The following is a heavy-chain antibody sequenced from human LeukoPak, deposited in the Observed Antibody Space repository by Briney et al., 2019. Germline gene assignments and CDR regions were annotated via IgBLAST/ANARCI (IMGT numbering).Heavy chain of an antibody. CDR1: GGSISSGDCY. Sequence: SQTLSLTCTVSGGSISSGDCYWSWIRQPPGKGLEWIGYIYYSGSTYYNPSLKSRVTISVDTSKNQFSLKLSSVTAADTAVYYCARDTHSGYDGYWGQGTLVTVSS. D-gene: IGHD5-12*01. J-gene: IGHJ4*02. CDR2: IYYSGST. V-gene: IGHV4-30-4*01. CDR3: ARDTHSGYDGY.